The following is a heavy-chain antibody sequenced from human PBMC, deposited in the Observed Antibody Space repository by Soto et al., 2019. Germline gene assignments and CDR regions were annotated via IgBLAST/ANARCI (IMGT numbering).Heavy chain of an antibody. V-gene: IGHV1-46*01. D-gene: IGHD6-13*01. CDR2: INPSGGST. Sequence: GASVKVSCKASGYTFTSYYMHWVRQAPGQGLEWMGIINPSGGSTSYAQKFQGRVTMTRDTSTSTVYMELSSLRSEDTAVYYCAREGYSSSWTQLNWFDPWGQGTLVTVS. CDR3: AREGYSSSWTQLNWFDP. CDR1: GYTFTSYY. J-gene: IGHJ5*02.